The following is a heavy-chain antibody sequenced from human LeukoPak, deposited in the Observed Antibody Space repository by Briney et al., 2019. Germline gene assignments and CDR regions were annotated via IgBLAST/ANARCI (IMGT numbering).Heavy chain of an antibody. CDR2: INAGNGIT. Sequence: ASVKVSCKASGYTFTSYAMHWVRQAPGQRLEWMGWINAGNGITKYSQEFQGRVTITRDTSASTAYMELSSLRSEDMAVYYCARGDDYSNQFDYWGQGTLVTVSS. CDR1: GYTFTSYA. CDR3: ARGDDYSNQFDY. V-gene: IGHV1-3*03. D-gene: IGHD4-11*01. J-gene: IGHJ4*02.